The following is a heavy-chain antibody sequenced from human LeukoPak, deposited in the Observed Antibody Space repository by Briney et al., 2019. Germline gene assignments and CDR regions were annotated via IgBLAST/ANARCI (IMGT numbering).Heavy chain of an antibody. V-gene: IGHV3-33*06. Sequence: PGGSLRLSCAASGFTFSSYGMHWVRQAPGKGLEWVAAIWYDGSNKYYADSVKGRFTISRDNSKNTLYLQMNSLRAEDTAVYYCAKEGVAAPYAFDIWGQGTMVTVSS. CDR1: GFTFSSYG. CDR2: IWYDGSNK. J-gene: IGHJ3*02. D-gene: IGHD2-15*01. CDR3: AKEGVAAPYAFDI.